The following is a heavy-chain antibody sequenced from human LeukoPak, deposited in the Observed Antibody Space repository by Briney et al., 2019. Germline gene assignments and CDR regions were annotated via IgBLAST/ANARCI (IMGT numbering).Heavy chain of an antibody. J-gene: IGHJ4*02. CDR3: ARGTTYYYDSSGYLYYFDY. CDR1: GGSISSGGYS. Sequence: KPSETLSLTCAVSGGSISSGGYSWSWIRQPPGKGLEWIGYIYHSGSTYYNPSLKSRVTISVDRSKNQFSLKLSSVTAADTAVYYCARGTTYYYDSSGYLYYFDYWGQGTLVTVSS. CDR2: IYHSGST. V-gene: IGHV4-30-2*01. D-gene: IGHD3-22*01.